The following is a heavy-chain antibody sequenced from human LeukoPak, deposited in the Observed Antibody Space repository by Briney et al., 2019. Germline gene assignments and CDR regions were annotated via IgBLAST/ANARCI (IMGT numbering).Heavy chain of an antibody. Sequence: GGSLRLFCEASGFTFSNYWMSCDRQAPGRGLEGLANIQGDGWGKDSLDSVKGLFTISSDTPKNSVYLQMNRLRAENTAVYYCARDVNRGVFDIWGQGTMVTVSS. J-gene: IGHJ3*02. V-gene: IGHV3-7*03. CDR1: GFTFSNYW. CDR3: ARDVNRGVFDI. CDR2: IQGDGWGK.